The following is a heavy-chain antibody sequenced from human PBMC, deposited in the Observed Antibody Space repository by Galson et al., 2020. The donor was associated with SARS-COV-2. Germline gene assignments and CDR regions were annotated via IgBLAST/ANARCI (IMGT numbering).Heavy chain of an antibody. CDR3: AKDPTPLIHYFDY. D-gene: IGHD2-21*01. J-gene: IGHJ4*02. CDR1: GFTFDDYA. V-gene: IGHV3-9*01. Sequence: GGSLRLSCAASGFTFDDYAMHWVRQAPGKGLEWVSGISWNSGSIGYADSVKGRFTISRDNAKNSLYLQMNSLRAEDTALYYCAKDPTPLIHYFDYWGQGTLVTVSS. CDR2: ISWNSGSI.